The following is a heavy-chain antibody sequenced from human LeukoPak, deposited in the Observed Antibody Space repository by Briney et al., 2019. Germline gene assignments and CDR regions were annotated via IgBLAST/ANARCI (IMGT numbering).Heavy chain of an antibody. CDR3: ARVGVAIDHFDY. CDR1: GFTVSSNY. Sequence: GGSLRLSCAASGFTVSSNYMSWVRQAPGKELEWVSVIYSGGSTYYADSVKGRFTISRDNSKNTLYLQMNSLRAEDTAVYYCARVGVAIDHFDYWGQGTLVTVSS. J-gene: IGHJ4*02. V-gene: IGHV3-53*01. CDR2: IYSGGST. D-gene: IGHD5-12*01.